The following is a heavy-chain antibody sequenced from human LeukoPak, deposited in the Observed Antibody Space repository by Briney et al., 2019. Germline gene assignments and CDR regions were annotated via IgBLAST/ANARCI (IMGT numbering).Heavy chain of an antibody. Sequence: PSETLSLTCAVSGYSISSGYYWGWIRQHPGKGLEWIRSIYHSESTYYNPSLKSRVTISVDTSKNQFSLKLSSVTAADTAVYYCARSQTHSSGWDFDFWGQGTLVTVSS. J-gene: IGHJ4*02. CDR1: GYSISSGYY. CDR3: ARSQTHSSGWDFDF. D-gene: IGHD6-19*01. V-gene: IGHV4-38-2*01. CDR2: IYHSEST.